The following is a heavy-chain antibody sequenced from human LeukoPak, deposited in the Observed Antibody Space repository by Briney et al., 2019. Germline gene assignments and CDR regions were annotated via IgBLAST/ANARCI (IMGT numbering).Heavy chain of an antibody. D-gene: IGHD1-1*01. Sequence: GGSLRVSCAASGFTFSNYGMHWVRQAPGKGLEWVTLIWYDGSNKYYADSVKGRFTISRDNSKNTLYLQLNSLRADDTAVYYCARDGPTYRDGLDVWGLGTTVTVSS. CDR2: IWYDGSNK. V-gene: IGHV3-33*01. CDR3: ARDGPTYRDGLDV. J-gene: IGHJ6*02. CDR1: GFTFSNYG.